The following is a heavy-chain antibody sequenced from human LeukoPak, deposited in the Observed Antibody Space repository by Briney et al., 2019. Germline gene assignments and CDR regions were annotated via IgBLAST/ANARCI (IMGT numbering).Heavy chain of an antibody. V-gene: IGHV1-18*01. CDR3: AKPQWLYDL. CDR2: ISVYNGNT. CDR1: GGTFSSYA. D-gene: IGHD3/OR15-3a*01. Sequence: ASVKVSCKASGGTFSSYAISWVRQATGQGLEWMGWISVYNGNTNYAQKIQGRVTMTTDTSTTTNYLELLSLGSDATAVYYCAKPQWLYDLWGQGTLVTVSS. J-gene: IGHJ4*02.